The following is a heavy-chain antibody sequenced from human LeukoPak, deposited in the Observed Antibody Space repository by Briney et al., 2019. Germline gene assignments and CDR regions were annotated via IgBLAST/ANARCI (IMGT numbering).Heavy chain of an antibody. CDR3: ARAVVVVPAAIRVDYYYVDV. V-gene: IGHV1-18*01. Sequence: ASVKVSCKASGYTFTSYGISWVRQAPGQGLEWMGWISAYNGNTNYAQKLQGRVTMTTDTSTSTAYMELRSLRSDDTAVYYCARAVVVVPAAIRVDYYYVDVWGKGTTVTVSS. CDR2: ISAYNGNT. D-gene: IGHD2-2*02. CDR1: GYTFTSYG. J-gene: IGHJ6*03.